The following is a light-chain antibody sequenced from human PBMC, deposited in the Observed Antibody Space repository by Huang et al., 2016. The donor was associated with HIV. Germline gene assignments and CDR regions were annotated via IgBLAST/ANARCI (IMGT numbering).Light chain of an antibody. V-gene: IGKV3-11*01. CDR2: DAS. CDR3: QQRVNCPLT. J-gene: IGKJ4*01. CDR1: QTVGSY. Sequence: EVVLTQSPATLSLSPGERATLSCRASQTVGSYLAWYQPKPGQSPRLLIYDASNRATGIPARFSGSGYGTDFTLTISTLEPEDFAVYYCQQRVNCPLTFGGGTKVEIK.